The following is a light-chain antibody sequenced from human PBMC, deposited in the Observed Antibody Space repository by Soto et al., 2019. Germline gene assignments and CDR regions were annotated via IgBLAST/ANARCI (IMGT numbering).Light chain of an antibody. CDR2: GAS. CDR1: QGISSSY. CDR3: QQYSSSPPEFT. J-gene: IGKJ3*01. Sequence: EIVLTQSPGTLSLSPGERATLSCRASQGISSSYLAWYQQRPGQAPRLLIFGASYRATGIPDRFSGSGSGTDFTLTISSLEPEAFAVYYCQQYSSSPPEFTFGPGTRVDSK. V-gene: IGKV3-20*01.